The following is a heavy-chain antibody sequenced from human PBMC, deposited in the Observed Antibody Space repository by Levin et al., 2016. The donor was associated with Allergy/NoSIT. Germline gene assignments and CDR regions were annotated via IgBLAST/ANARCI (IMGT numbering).Heavy chain of an antibody. D-gene: IGHD3-10*01. CDR2: ISYDGSNK. Sequence: WIRQPPGKGLEWVAVISYDGSNKYYADSVKGRFTISRDNSKNTLYLQMNSLRAEDTAVYYCAKELLWFGELRSYYYYYYGMDVWGQGTTVTVSS. V-gene: IGHV3-30*18. J-gene: IGHJ6*02. CDR3: AKELLWFGELRSYYYYYYGMDV.